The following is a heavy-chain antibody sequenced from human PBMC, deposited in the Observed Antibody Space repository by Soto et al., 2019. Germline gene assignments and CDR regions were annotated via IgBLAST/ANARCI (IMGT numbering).Heavy chain of an antibody. J-gene: IGHJ6*02. D-gene: IGHD2-15*01. CDR1: GGTFSSYA. Sequence: QVQLVQSGAEVKKPGSSVKVSCKASGGTFSSYAISWVRQAPGQGLEWMGGIIPIFGTANYAQKFQGRVTITADESTGAAYEGLCGLRSGDTAVYYCAGDGLVEEAAHYGMDVWGQGTPVTVSS. CDR2: IIPIFGTA. V-gene: IGHV1-69*12. CDR3: AGDGLVEEAAHYGMDV.